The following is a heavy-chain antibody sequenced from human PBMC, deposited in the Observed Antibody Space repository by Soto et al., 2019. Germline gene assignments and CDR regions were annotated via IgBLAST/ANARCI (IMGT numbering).Heavy chain of an antibody. J-gene: IGHJ4*02. V-gene: IGHV4-34*12. CDR2: IIHSEST. D-gene: IGHD2-2*01. Sequence: KASETLSLTCAVYGGSFSAYYWSWVRQPPGKGLEWIGEIIHSESTKYNPSLKSRVTMSVDKPKNQFSLNLTSVTAADTAVYYCARVISSRDEYFDYWGQGTVVTVSS. CDR1: GGSFSAYY. CDR3: ARVISSRDEYFDY.